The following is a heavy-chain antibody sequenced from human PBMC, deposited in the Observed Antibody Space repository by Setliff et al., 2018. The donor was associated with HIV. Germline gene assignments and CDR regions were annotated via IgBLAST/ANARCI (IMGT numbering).Heavy chain of an antibody. D-gene: IGHD2-15*01. J-gene: IGHJ3*02. CDR1: GDSISSSIYY. Sequence: SETLSLTCIVSGDSISSSIYYWGWIRQPPGEGLEWIGSIYYSGSTYYNPSLKSRVTISVDTSKNQFSLKLSSVTAADTAVYYCARNPCSGGSCPDAFDIWGQGTMVTVSS. CDR3: ARNPCSGGSCPDAFDI. CDR2: IYYSGST. V-gene: IGHV4-39*07.